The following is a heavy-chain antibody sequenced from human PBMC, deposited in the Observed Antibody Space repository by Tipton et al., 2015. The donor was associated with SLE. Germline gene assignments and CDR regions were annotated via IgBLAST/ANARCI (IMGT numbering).Heavy chain of an antibody. CDR1: GGSISSYY. CDR2: IYYSGST. CDR3: ARFADSSSWTAYAFDI. J-gene: IGHJ3*02. D-gene: IGHD6-13*01. V-gene: IGHV4-59*01. Sequence: TLSLTCTVSGGSISSYYWSWIRQPPGKGLEWIGYIYYSGSTNHNPSLKSRVTISVDTSKNQFSLKLSSVTAADTAVYYCARFADSSSWTAYAFDIWGQGTMGTVSS.